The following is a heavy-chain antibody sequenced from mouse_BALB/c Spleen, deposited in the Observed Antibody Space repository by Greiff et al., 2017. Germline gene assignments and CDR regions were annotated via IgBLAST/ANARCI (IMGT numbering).Heavy chain of an antibody. V-gene: IGHV2-6-2*01. CDR1: GFSLTSYG. J-gene: IGHJ4*01. Sequence: QVQLKQSGPDLVAPSQSLSITCTVSGFSLTSYGVHWVRQPPGKGLEWLVVIWSDGSTTYNSALKSRLSISKDNSKSQVFLKMNSLQTDDTAMYYCARHNDYDLAMDYWGQGTSVTVSS. CDR3: ARHNDYDLAMDY. CDR2: IWSDGST. D-gene: IGHD2-4*01.